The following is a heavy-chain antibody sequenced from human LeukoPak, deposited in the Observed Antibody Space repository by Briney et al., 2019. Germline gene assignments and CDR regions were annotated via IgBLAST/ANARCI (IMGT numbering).Heavy chain of an antibody. CDR2: ISGSGGST. J-gene: IGHJ3*02. CDR1: GFTFSSYA. Sequence: GGSLRLSCAASGFTFSSYAMSWVRQAPGKGLEWVSAISGSGGSTYYADSVKGRFTISRDNSKNTLCLQMNSLRAEDTAVYYCAKPAVGRTMIVEDGDAFDIWGQGTMVTVSS. D-gene: IGHD3-22*01. V-gene: IGHV3-23*01. CDR3: AKPAVGRTMIVEDGDAFDI.